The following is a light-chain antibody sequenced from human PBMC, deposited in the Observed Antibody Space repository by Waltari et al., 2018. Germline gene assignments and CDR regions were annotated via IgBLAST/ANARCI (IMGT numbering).Light chain of an antibody. CDR2: KVN. J-gene: IGLJ3*02. Sequence: QSALTQPASVSGSPGQSITISCTGTSSDVGFYDLVSWFQQHPGKAPKVMIYKVNNRPSGVSNRFSGSKSANTASLTISGIQAEDEADYYCSSYTRRSYWVFGGGTQLTVL. V-gene: IGLV2-14*01. CDR3: SSYTRRSYWV. CDR1: SSDVGFYDL.